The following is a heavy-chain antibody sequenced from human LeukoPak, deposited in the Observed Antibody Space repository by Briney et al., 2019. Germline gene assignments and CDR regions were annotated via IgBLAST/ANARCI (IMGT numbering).Heavy chain of an antibody. CDR1: GYTFTGYY. CDR2: ISAYNGNT. Sequence: ASVKVSCKASGYTFTGYYMHWVRQAPGQGLEWMGWISAYNGNTNYAQKLQGRVTMTTDTSTSTAYMELRSLRSDDTAVYYCAREATISYYMDVWGKGTTVTVSS. D-gene: IGHD5-12*01. V-gene: IGHV1-18*04. J-gene: IGHJ6*03. CDR3: AREATISYYMDV.